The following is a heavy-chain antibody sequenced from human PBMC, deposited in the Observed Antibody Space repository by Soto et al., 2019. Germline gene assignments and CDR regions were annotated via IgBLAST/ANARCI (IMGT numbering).Heavy chain of an antibody. CDR3: ARRATRYCSGGSCYSFDP. J-gene: IGHJ5*02. D-gene: IGHD2-15*01. CDR2: MNPNSGNT. Sequence: QVQLVQSGAEVKKPGASVKVSCKTSGYTFTTYDITWVRQATGQGLEWMGWMNPNSGNTAYAQKFPGRVIMTRNTSLSTADMELSSLRSEDTAIYYSARRATRYCSGGSCYSFDPWGQGTLVTVAS. CDR1: GYTFTTYD. V-gene: IGHV1-8*01.